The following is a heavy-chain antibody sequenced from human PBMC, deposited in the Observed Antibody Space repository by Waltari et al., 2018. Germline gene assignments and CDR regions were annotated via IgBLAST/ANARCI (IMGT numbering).Heavy chain of an antibody. V-gene: IGHV3-23*01. J-gene: IGHJ4*02. CDR1: GLTFSSSA. D-gene: IGHD3-10*01. Sequence: EVQLLDSGGGLVQPGGSLSLPCAAPGLTFSSSAMSWVRQAPGHGLGGVSAISGSGGSTYYADSVKGRFTISRDNSKNTLYLQMNSLRAEDTAVYYCAKREQYYGSGSYYNGRYFDYWGQGTLVTVSS. CDR2: ISGSGGST. CDR3: AKREQYYGSGSYYNGRYFDY.